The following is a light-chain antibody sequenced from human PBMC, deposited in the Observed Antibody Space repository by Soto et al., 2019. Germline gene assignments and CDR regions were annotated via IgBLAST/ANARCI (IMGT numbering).Light chain of an antibody. V-gene: IGKV1-33*01. CDR2: DVF. CDR3: QQYDNLPYT. Sequence: DIQMTQSPSSLSVSVGDRVTITCQASQDISNHLNWYQQKPGKTPKLLIYDVFNLETGVPSRFSGGGSGTDFSFTISSLQPEDIATYFCQQYDNLPYTFGQGTKLEIK. J-gene: IGKJ2*01. CDR1: QDISNH.